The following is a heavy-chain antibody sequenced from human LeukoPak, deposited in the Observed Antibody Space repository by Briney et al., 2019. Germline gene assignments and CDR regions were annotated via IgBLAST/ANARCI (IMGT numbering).Heavy chain of an antibody. CDR1: GGTFSSYA. CDR2: IIPIFGTA. Sequence: ASVKVSCKASGGTFSSYAISWVRQAPGQGLEWMGGIIPIFGTANYAQKFQGRVTITADESTSTAYMELSSLRSEDTAVYYCARNPPFRYYDSSGYYTGLNWFDPWGQGTLVTVSS. CDR3: ARNPPFRYYDSSGYYTGLNWFDP. V-gene: IGHV1-69*01. D-gene: IGHD3-22*01. J-gene: IGHJ5*02.